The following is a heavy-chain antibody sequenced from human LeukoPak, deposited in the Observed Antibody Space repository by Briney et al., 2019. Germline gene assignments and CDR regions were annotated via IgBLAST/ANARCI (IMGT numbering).Heavy chain of an antibody. Sequence: PGGSLRLSCVASGFTFSSYWMHWVRQDPRKGLVWVSRINGDGRNINYADSVRGRFTISRDNAKNTLYLQMNTLRVEVTAVYYCATIGSEYSSPGSYYYMDVWGKGTTVTVSS. CDR1: GFTFSSYW. CDR2: INGDGRNI. J-gene: IGHJ6*03. V-gene: IGHV3-74*01. D-gene: IGHD6-6*01. CDR3: ATIGSEYSSPGSYYYMDV.